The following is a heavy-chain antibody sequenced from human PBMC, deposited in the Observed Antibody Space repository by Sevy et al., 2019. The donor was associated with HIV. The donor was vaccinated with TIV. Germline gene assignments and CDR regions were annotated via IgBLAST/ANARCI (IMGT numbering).Heavy chain of an antibody. CDR3: AREGCTRPHDC. CDR1: GFAFYDYS. CDR2: LSFGCGKI. J-gene: IGHJ4*02. Sequence: GGSLRLSCAASGFAFYDYSMSWIRQAPGKGLEWVATLSFGCGKINYADSVKGRFTISRDKSKNSFYLQMDNLRVEDTALYYCAREGCTRPHDCWGQGTRVTVSS. V-gene: IGHV3-23*01. D-gene: IGHD2-8*01.